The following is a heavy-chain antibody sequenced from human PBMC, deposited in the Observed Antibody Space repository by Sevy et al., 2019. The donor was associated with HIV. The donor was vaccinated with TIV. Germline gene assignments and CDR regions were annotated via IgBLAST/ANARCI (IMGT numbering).Heavy chain of an antibody. CDR1: GFSLSAYW. D-gene: IGHD3-10*01. CDR2: ISGSGGST. J-gene: IGHJ4*02. Sequence: GGSLRLSCKCSGFSLSAYWMHWVRQIPGKGLEWVSAISGSGGSTYYADSVKGRFTISRDNSKNTLYLQMNSLRAEDTAVYYCAKVSAYYYGSGSYYNGYYFDYWGQGTLVTVSS. V-gene: IGHV3-23*01. CDR3: AKVSAYYYGSGSYYNGYYFDY.